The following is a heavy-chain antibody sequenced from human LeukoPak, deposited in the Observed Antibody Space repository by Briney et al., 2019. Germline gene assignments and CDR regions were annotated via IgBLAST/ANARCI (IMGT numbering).Heavy chain of an antibody. J-gene: IGHJ4*02. CDR3: ARDPVAAAGPPDY. D-gene: IGHD6-13*01. CDR2: INHSGST. CDR1: GGSFSGYY. V-gene: IGHV4-34*01. Sequence: SETLSLTCAVYGGSFSGYYWSWIRQPPGKGLEWIGEINHSGSTNYNPSLKSRVTISLDTSNNQFSLNLSSVTAADTAVYYCARDPVAAAGPPDYWGQGTLVTVSS.